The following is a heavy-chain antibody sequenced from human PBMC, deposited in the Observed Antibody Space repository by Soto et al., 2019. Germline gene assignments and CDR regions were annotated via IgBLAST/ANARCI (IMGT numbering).Heavy chain of an antibody. CDR1: GGSISTYY. CDR3: ARERRDAYKYYFDY. CDR2: IYYSGTT. J-gene: IGHJ4*02. V-gene: IGHV4-59*01. Sequence: PSETLSLTCNVSGGSISTYYWSWIRQPRGKGLEWIGYIYYSGTTNYNPSLKSRVTISVDTSKNQFSLTLTSVTAADTAVYYCARERRDAYKYYFDYWGQGTLVTVSS. D-gene: IGHD3-16*01.